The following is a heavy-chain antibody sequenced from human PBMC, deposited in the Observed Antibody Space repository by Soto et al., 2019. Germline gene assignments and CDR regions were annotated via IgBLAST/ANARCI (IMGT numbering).Heavy chain of an antibody. CDR3: TTDPSAIVVVPAAIYGGWFDP. J-gene: IGHJ5*02. CDR1: GFTFSNAW. D-gene: IGHD2-2*02. CDR2: IKSKTDGGTT. Sequence: GGSLRLSCAASGFTFSNAWMSWVRQAPGKGLEWVGRIKSKTDGGTTDYAAPVKGRFTISRDDSKNTLYLQMNSLKTEDTAVYYCTTDPSAIVVVPAAIYGGWFDPWGQGTLVTVSS. V-gene: IGHV3-15*01.